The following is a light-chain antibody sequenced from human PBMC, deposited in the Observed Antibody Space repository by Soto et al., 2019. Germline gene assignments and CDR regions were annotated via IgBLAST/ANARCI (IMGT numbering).Light chain of an antibody. CDR3: QQYHNLPPWT. V-gene: IGKV3-15*01. Sequence: EIVLTQSPGTLSLSPGERATLSCRASQSVFNNHIGWYQQRPGQAPRLLIYGASTRATGIPARFSGSGSGTEFTLTISSLQSEDFAVYHCQQYHNLPPWTFGQGTKVEIK. J-gene: IGKJ1*01. CDR1: QSVFNN. CDR2: GAS.